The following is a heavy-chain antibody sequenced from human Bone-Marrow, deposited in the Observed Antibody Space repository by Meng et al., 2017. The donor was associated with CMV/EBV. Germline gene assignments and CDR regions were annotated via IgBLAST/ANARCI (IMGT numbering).Heavy chain of an antibody. J-gene: IGHJ6*02. D-gene: IGHD1-7*01. CDR1: GVSVSSGSYY. V-gene: IGHV4-61*01. CDR2: IYYSGST. Sequence: GSLRLSCTVSGVSVSSGSYYWSWIRQPPGKGLEWIGYIYYSGSTNYNPYLKSRVTISVDTSKNQFSLKLSSVTAADTAVYYCGWTGTANYYYYGMDVWGQGTTVTVSS. CDR3: GWTGTANYYYYGMDV.